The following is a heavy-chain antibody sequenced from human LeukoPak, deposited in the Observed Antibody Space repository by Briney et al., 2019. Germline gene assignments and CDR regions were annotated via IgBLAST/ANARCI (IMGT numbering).Heavy chain of an antibody. CDR1: RFTFSGYA. D-gene: IGHD6-19*01. V-gene: IGHV3-30-3*01. Sequence: GGSLTLSCAASRFTFSGYAMHWVRQAPANGLEWVTIISYDGSNKYYADSVKGRFTISRDNSKNTLYLQMNSLRSEDTAVYYCAKGDGSFVVDYWGQGTLVTVSS. CDR2: ISYDGSNK. CDR3: AKGDGSFVVDY. J-gene: IGHJ4*02.